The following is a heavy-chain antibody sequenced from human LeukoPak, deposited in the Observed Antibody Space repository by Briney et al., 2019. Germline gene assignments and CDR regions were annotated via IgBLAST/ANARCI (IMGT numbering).Heavy chain of an antibody. CDR2: VYYSGST. J-gene: IGHJ4*02. CDR1: RGSISAYY. CDR3: ALGSSSYYYAGLQ. V-gene: IGHV4-59*01. D-gene: IGHD3-22*01. Sequence: PSETLSLTCTVSRGSISAYYCNWMRQTPEKELEGVGYVYYSGSTKYNPSLKSRVTISMDTSKNQFSLDLSSVTAGDTAVYYCALGSSSYYYAGLQWGQGILVTVS.